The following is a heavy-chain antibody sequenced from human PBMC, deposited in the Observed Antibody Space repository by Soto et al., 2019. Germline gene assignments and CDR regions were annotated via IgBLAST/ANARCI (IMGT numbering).Heavy chain of an antibody. CDR3: AKSGALTGNFNF. Sequence: GGSLRLSCAASGFAFSTYAMGWVRQAPGKGLEWVSLISGGGDDAYYADSVKGRFTMSRDNFKNTLNLQMNSLKAEDTAVYYCAKSGALTGNFNFWGQGILVTVSS. CDR2: ISGGGDDA. V-gene: IGHV3-23*01. D-gene: IGHD1-20*01. J-gene: IGHJ4*02. CDR1: GFAFSTYA.